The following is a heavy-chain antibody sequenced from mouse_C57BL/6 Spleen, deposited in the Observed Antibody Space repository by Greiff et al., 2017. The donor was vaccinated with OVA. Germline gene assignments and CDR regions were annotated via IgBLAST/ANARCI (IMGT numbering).Heavy chain of an antibody. CDR1: GYAFSSYW. CDR2: IYPGDGDT. V-gene: IGHV1-80*01. CDR3: ARGYYGSSSSD. Sequence: QVQLQQSGAELVKPGASVKISCKASGYAFSSYWMNWVKQRPGKGLEWIGQIYPGDGDTNYNGKFKGKATLTADKSSSTAYMQLSSLTSEDSAVYFCARGYYGSSSSDWGQGTTLTVSS. D-gene: IGHD1-1*01. J-gene: IGHJ2*01.